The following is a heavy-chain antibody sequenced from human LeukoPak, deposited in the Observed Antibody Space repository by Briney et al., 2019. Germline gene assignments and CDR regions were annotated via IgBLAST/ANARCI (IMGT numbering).Heavy chain of an antibody. CDR3: ARVDSSSWYIPE. D-gene: IGHD6-13*01. Sequence: SETLSLTCTVSGGSISSSSYYWGWIRQPPGKGLEWIGYIYHSGSTYYNPSLKSRVTISVDTSKNQFSLKLSSVTAADTAVYYCARVDSSSWYIPEWGQGTLVTVSS. J-gene: IGHJ4*02. V-gene: IGHV4-39*07. CDR2: IYHSGST. CDR1: GGSISSSSYY.